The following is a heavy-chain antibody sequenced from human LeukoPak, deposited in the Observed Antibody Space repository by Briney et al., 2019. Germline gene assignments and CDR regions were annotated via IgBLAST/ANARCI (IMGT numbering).Heavy chain of an antibody. D-gene: IGHD4-17*01. CDR2: IKSKAKSYAT. V-gene: IGHV3-73*01. CDR1: GFSFSGFA. CDR3: TRLIDSGDYFGFGY. J-gene: IGHJ4*02. Sequence: GGSLRLSCTASGFSFSGFAMHWVRQASGKGLEWVGRIKSKAKSYATAYAASVKGRFTISRDDSRNTAYLQMNSLKTEDTAMYYCTRLIDSGDYFGFGYWGQGTLVTVSS.